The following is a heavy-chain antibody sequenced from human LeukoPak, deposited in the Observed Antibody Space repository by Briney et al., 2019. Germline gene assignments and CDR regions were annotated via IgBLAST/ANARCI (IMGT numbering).Heavy chain of an antibody. Sequence: GGSLRLSCAASGFTFSSYSMNWVRQAPGKGLEWVSSISCSSSYIYYADSVKGRFTISRDNAKNSLYLQMNSLRAEDTAVYYCARDRSGSYGYWGQGTLVTVSS. CDR1: GFTFSSYS. V-gene: IGHV3-21*01. CDR2: ISCSSSYI. J-gene: IGHJ4*02. D-gene: IGHD1-26*01. CDR3: ARDRSGSYGY.